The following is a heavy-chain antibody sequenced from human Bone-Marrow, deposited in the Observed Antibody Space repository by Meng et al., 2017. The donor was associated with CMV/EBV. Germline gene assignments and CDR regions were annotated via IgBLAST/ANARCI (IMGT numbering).Heavy chain of an antibody. CDR1: GFTFSSHG. CDR3: AREDSGSYYVLDY. J-gene: IGHJ4*02. D-gene: IGHD1-26*01. Sequence: GESLKISCAASGFTFSSHGMHWVRQAPGKGLEWVAVISYDGSNKYYADSVKGRFTISRDNSKNTLYLQMNSLRAEDTAVYYCAREDSGSYYVLDYWGQGTLVTVSS. V-gene: IGHV3-30*19. CDR2: ISYDGSNK.